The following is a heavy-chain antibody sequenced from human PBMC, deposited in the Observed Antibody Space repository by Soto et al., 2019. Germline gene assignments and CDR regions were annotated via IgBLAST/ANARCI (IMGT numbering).Heavy chain of an antibody. V-gene: IGHV4-39*01. CDR1: GGSISSSSYY. J-gene: IGHJ6*02. Sequence: QLQLQESGPGLVKPSETLSLTCTVSGGSISSSSYYWGWIRQPPGKGLEWIGSIYYSGSTYYNPSLKSRVTISVDTSKNQFSLKLSSVTAADTAVYYCARHFTEGQDYYYYGMDVWGQGTTVTVSS. CDR3: ARHFTEGQDYYYYGMDV. CDR2: IYYSGST.